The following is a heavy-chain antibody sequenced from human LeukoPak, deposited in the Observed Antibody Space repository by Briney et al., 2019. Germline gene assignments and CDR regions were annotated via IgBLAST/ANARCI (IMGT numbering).Heavy chain of an antibody. Sequence: GGSLRLSCAASGFTFSDYHMSWIRQAPGKGLEWVSYISASSTDIHYPDSVKGRFTISRDNAKNSLYLQLNSLRAEDTAVYYRARAKPKNMVRGLIMRRESRYYFDYWGQGTLVTVSS. CDR3: ARAKPKNMVRGLIMRRESRYYFDY. CDR2: ISASSTDI. CDR1: GFTFSDYH. J-gene: IGHJ4*02. D-gene: IGHD3-10*01. V-gene: IGHV3-11*01.